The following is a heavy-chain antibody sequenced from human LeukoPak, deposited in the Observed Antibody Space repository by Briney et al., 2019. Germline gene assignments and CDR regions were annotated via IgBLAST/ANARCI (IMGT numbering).Heavy chain of an antibody. V-gene: IGHV3-53*01. CDR1: GFTVSSNF. J-gene: IGHJ4*02. D-gene: IGHD2-21*01. CDR2: ISNGGST. CDR3: VRDSYESDY. Sequence: GGSLRLSCAASGFTVSSNFMTWVRQAPGKGLEWVSVISNGGSTDYADSVMGRFTISRDISKNTVFLQMNSLRAEDTAVYYCVRDSYESDYWGQGTLVTVSS.